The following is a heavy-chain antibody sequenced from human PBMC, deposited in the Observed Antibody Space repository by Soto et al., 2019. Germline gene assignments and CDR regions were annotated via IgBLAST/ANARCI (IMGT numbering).Heavy chain of an antibody. CDR1: GASIRSYY. D-gene: IGHD3-22*01. V-gene: IGHV4-59*01. CDR2: IYYSGGT. CDR3: ARPWTTRNYDNSYFDL. J-gene: IGHJ2*01. Sequence: QVQLRESGPGLVKSSETLSLTCTVSGASIRSYYWSWIRQPLGKGLEWIGYIYYSGGTNYNPSLKSRVTISLDTSKSQFSLKLSSVTAADTAVYYCARPWTTRNYDNSYFDLWGRGTLVTFSS.